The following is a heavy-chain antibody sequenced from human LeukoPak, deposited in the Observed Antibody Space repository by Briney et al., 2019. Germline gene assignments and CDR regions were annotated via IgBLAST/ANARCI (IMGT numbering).Heavy chain of an antibody. Sequence: SVKVSCTASGGTFSSYAISWVRQAPGQGLEWMGAIIPIFGTANYAQKFQGRVTITTDESTSTAYMGLSSLRSEDTAVYYCATTPSYDSSGYYSHDRLGFDYWGQGTLVTVSS. V-gene: IGHV1-69*05. J-gene: IGHJ4*02. CDR3: ATTPSYDSSGYYSHDRLGFDY. CDR2: IIPIFGTA. CDR1: GGTFSSYA. D-gene: IGHD3-22*01.